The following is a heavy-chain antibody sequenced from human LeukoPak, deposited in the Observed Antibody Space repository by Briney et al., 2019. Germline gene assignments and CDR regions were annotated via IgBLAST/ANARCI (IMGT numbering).Heavy chain of an antibody. J-gene: IGHJ4*02. Sequence: SETLSLTCAVYGGSFSGYYWSWIRQPPGKGLEWIGEINHSGSTNYNPSLKSRVTISVDTSKNQFSLKLSSVTAADTAVYYCARAMYYYGSGSYNYWGQGTLSPSPQ. D-gene: IGHD3-10*01. CDR1: GGSFSGYY. CDR2: INHSGST. CDR3: ARAMYYYGSGSYNY. V-gene: IGHV4-34*01.